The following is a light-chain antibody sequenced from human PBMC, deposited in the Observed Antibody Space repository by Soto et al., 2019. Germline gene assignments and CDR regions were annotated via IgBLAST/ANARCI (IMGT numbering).Light chain of an antibody. V-gene: IGKV3-15*01. J-gene: IGKJ1*01. CDR2: DAS. CDR3: QQYDNWPRT. CDR1: QGVRSN. Sequence: EEARPQPPATLPLSPGERATLSCSARQGVRSNLAWYQQKPGQPPRLLIYDASTRATGIPSRFSGSGSGTEFTLTISRLKSEDFAVYYCQQYDNWPRTFGQGTKVDIK.